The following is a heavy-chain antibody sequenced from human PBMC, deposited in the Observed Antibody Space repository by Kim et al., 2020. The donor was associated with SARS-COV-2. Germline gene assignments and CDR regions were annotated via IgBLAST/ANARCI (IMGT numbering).Heavy chain of an antibody. D-gene: IGHD1-26*01. Sequence: SETLSLTCTVSGGSISSYYWSWIRQPPGKGLEWIGYIYYSGSTNYNPSLKSRVTISVDTSKNQFSLKLSSVTAADTAVYYCARGDDSGSYLDYWGQGTLVTVSS. J-gene: IGHJ4*02. CDR1: GGSISSYY. CDR3: ARGDDSGSYLDY. CDR2: IYYSGST. V-gene: IGHV4-59*13.